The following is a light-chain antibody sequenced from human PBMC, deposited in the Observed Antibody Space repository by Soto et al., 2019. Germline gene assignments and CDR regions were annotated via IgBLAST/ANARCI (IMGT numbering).Light chain of an antibody. V-gene: IGKV3-20*01. J-gene: IGKJ4*01. CDR3: QQFSSYPLT. CDR2: DAS. Sequence: VLTQSPGTLSLSPGDSATLSCRASQTVRNNYLAWHQQNPGQAPRLLFYDASSRATGIPDMCSGGGSGTVFTLTISILAPEFFAVYYCQQFSSYPLTFGGGTKVDIK. CDR1: QTVRNNY.